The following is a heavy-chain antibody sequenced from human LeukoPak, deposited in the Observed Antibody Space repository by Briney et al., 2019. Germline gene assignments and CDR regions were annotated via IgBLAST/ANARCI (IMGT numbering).Heavy chain of an antibody. CDR1: GFIFSDYS. J-gene: IGHJ3*02. CDR3: ARDEAYAFDI. CDR2: ITSTSNTI. V-gene: IGHV3-48*02. Sequence: PGGSLRLSCAASGFIFSDYSMNWVRQAPGKGLEWISYITSTSNTIQYADSVRGRFTISRDIAKNSLFLQMNSLRDEDTAVYYCARDEAYAFDIWGQGTMVTVSS.